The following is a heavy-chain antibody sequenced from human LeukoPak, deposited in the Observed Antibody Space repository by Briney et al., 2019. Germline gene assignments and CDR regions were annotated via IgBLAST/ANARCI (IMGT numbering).Heavy chain of an antibody. CDR2: IYYSGST. CDR1: GGSISSYY. V-gene: IGHV4-59*01. Sequence: SETLSLTCTVSGGSISSYYWSWIRQPPEKGLEWIGYIYYSGSTNYNPSLKSRVTISVDTSKNQFSLKLSSVTAADTAVYYCARAGLYYYYGMDVWGQGTTVTVSS. CDR3: ARAGLYYYYGMDV. J-gene: IGHJ6*02.